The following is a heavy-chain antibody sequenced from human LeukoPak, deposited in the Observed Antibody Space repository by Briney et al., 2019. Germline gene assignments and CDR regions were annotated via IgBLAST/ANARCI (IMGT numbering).Heavy chain of an antibody. D-gene: IGHD6-13*01. CDR2: INYSGST. Sequence: SETLSLTCTVSGGFISNYYWSWIRQPPGKGLEWIGYINYSGSTNYNPSLKSRVTISVDTSKNQFSLRLSSVTAADTAVYYCARRLSSWYAFDYWGQGTLATVSS. J-gene: IGHJ4*02. CDR3: ARRLSSWYAFDY. CDR1: GGFISNYY. V-gene: IGHV4-59*01.